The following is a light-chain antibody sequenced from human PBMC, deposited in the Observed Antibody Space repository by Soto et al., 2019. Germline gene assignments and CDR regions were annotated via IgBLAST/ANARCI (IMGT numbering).Light chain of an antibody. CDR2: GAS. Sequence: EIVMTQSPATLSVSPGERATLSCRASQSVSSNLAWYQQKPAQAPRILIYGASTRATGIPARFSGSGSGTEFTLTISSLQYEDFAVYYCQQYNNWATFGGGTKVEIK. V-gene: IGKV3-15*01. CDR1: QSVSSN. J-gene: IGKJ4*01. CDR3: QQYNNWAT.